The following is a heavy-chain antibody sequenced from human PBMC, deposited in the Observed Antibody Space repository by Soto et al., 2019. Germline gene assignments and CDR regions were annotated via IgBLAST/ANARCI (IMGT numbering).Heavy chain of an antibody. Sequence: EVRLLESGGGLVKPGGSLRLSCATSGLTFSNYAMSWVRQAPGGGLEWVSSMSGSSSTTYYADSVRGRFTISRDRSKNTLYLQMSSLRAEDTALYSWAKHQKRELPRVIDFWGQGTLVTVSS. J-gene: IGHJ4*02. CDR1: GLTFSNYA. CDR3: AKHQKRELPRVIDF. CDR2: MSGSSSTT. D-gene: IGHD1-7*01. V-gene: IGHV3-23*01.